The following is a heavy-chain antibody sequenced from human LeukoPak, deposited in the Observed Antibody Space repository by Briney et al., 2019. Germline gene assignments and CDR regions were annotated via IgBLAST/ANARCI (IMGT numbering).Heavy chain of an antibody. CDR2: ISSSGSTI. CDR3: ARGQGYSGYARDTDY. Sequence: GGPLRLSCAASGFTFSDYYMSWIRQAPGKGLEWVSYISSSGSTIYYADSGKGRFTIARDNAKNSLYLQMNSLRAEDTAVYYCARGQGYSGYARDTDYWGQGTLVTVSS. D-gene: IGHD5-12*01. J-gene: IGHJ4*02. V-gene: IGHV3-11*04. CDR1: GFTFSDYY.